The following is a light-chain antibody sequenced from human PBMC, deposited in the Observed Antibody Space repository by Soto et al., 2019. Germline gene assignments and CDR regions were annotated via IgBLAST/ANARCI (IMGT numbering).Light chain of an antibody. CDR3: HQYDNAPQT. J-gene: IGKJ2*01. Sequence: EIVLTQSPGTLSLSPGERATLSCWASQNVLSNYLAWYQQKPGQAPRVLIYAASKRATGIPDRFSGSGSGTDFSLTISSLEPEDFAVYYCHQYDNAPQTYGQGTKVDIK. CDR1: QNVLSNY. CDR2: AAS. V-gene: IGKV3-20*01.